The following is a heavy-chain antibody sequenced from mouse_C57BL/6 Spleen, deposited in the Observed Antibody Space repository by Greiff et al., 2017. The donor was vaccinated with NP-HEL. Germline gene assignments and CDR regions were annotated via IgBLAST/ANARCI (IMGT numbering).Heavy chain of an antibody. CDR2: IYPRSGNT. J-gene: IGHJ1*03. CDR1: GYTFTSYG. V-gene: IGHV1-81*01. Sequence: VQLQQSGAELARPGASVKLSCKASGYTFTSYGISWVKQRTGQGLEWIGEIYPRSGNTYYNEKLKGKAPLTADKSSSTAYMELRSLTSEDSAVYFCARCGITTVSYFDVWGTGTTVTVSS. D-gene: IGHD1-1*01. CDR3: ARCGITTVSYFDV.